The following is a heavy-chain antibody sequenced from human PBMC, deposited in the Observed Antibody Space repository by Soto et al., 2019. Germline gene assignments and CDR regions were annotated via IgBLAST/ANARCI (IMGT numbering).Heavy chain of an antibody. CDR2: IIPIFGTA. V-gene: IGHV1-69*13. CDR3: ARHITMIVVGSMDV. Sequence: SVKVSCKASGGTFSSYAISWVRQAPGQGLEWMGGIIPIFGTANYAQKFQGRVTITADESTSTAYIELSSLRSEDTAVYYCARHITMIVVGSMDVWGQGTTVTVSS. D-gene: IGHD3-22*01. CDR1: GGTFSSYA. J-gene: IGHJ6*02.